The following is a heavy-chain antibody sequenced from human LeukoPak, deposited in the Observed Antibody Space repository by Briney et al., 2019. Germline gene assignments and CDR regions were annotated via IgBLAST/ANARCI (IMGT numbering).Heavy chain of an antibody. CDR3: ARHSYSSSWYEGPDAFDI. J-gene: IGHJ3*02. CDR1: GGSISSYY. D-gene: IGHD6-13*01. CDR2: IYYSGST. V-gene: IGHV4-59*08. Sequence: SETLSLTCTVSGGSISSYYWSWIRQPPGKGLEWIGYIYYSGSTNYNPSLKSRVTISVDTSKNQFSLKLSSVTAADTAVYYCARHSYSSSWYEGPDAFDIWGQGTMVTVSS.